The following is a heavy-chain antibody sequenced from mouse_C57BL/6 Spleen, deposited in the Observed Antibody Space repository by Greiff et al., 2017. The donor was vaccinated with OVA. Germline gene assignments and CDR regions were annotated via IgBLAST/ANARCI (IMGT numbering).Heavy chain of an antibody. D-gene: IGHD1-1*01. Sequence: VQLQQPGAELVKPGASVKLSCKASGYTFTSYWMHWVKQRPGQGLEWIGMIHPNSGSTNYNEKFKSKATLTVDKSSSTAYMQLSSLTSEDSAVYYCARDRDYYGSSFPYYAMDYWGQGTSVTVSS. CDR1: GYTFTSYW. J-gene: IGHJ4*01. CDR3: ARDRDYYGSSFPYYAMDY. CDR2: IHPNSGST. V-gene: IGHV1-64*01.